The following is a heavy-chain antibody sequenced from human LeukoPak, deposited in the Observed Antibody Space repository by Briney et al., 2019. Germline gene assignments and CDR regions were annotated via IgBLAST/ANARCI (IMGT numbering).Heavy chain of an antibody. Sequence: PSETLSLTCTVSGGSISSSRYYWGWIRQPPGKGLEWIGSIYYSGSTYYNPSLKSRVTISVDTSKNQFSLKLSSVTAADTAVYYCARRPFAEMARNWFDPWGQGTLVTVSS. CDR3: ARRPFAEMARNWFDP. D-gene: IGHD5-24*01. J-gene: IGHJ5*02. CDR2: IYYSGST. V-gene: IGHV4-39*01. CDR1: GGSISSSRYY.